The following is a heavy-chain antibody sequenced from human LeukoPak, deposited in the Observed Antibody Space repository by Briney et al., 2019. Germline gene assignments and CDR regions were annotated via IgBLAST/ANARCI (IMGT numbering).Heavy chain of an antibody. J-gene: IGHJ4*02. D-gene: IGHD1-26*01. CDR2: IYYSGST. Sequence: SETLSLTCTVSGGSISNYLWSWIRQPPGKGLEWIGYIYYSGSTNYNPSLKSRVTILVDTSKNQFSLKVSSVTAADTAVYYCARGQYSGSCFNNWGQGSLVTVSS. V-gene: IGHV4-59*01. CDR1: GGSISNYL. CDR3: ARGQYSGSCFNN.